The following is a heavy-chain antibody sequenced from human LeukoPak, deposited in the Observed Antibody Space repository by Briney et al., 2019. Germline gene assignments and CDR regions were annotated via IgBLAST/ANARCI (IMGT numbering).Heavy chain of an antibody. CDR1: GGSISSGDYY. CDR2: IYYSGST. CDR3: ARDRGAKPHYGDYVYLDY. D-gene: IGHD4-17*01. V-gene: IGHV4-30-4*01. Sequence: SQTLSLTCTVSGGSISSGDYYWSWIRQPPGKGLEWIGYIYYSGSTYYNPSLKSRVTISVDTSKNQFSLKLSSVTAADTAVYYCARDRGAKPHYGDYVYLDYWGQGTLVTVSS. J-gene: IGHJ4*02.